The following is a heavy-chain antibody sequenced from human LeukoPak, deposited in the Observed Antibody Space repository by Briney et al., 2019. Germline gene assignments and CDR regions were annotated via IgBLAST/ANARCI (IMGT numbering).Heavy chain of an antibody. CDR1: GYSFSDFW. J-gene: IGHJ4*02. D-gene: IGHD3-16*01. V-gene: IGHV5-51*01. Sequence: GESLKISCKGSGYSFSDFWIVWVRQMPGQGLEWMGIIYPGDSDTRYSPSFQGQVSISADKSISTAYLQWSSLKASDTAMYYCAGRDISSGGGDDYWGQGTLVTVSS. CDR2: IYPGDSDT. CDR3: AGRDISSGGGDDY.